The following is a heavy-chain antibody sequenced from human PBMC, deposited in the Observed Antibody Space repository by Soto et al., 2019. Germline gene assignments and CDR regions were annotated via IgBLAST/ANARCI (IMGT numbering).Heavy chain of an antibody. D-gene: IGHD3-22*01. V-gene: IGHV1-46*01. CDR1: GYTFTSYY. Sequence: ASVKVSCKASGYTFTSYYMHWVRQAPGQGLEWMGIINPSGGSTSYAQKFQGRVTMTRDTSTSTVYMELSGLRSEDTAVYYCARDFKTYYYDSSGYYPFDYWGQGTLVTVSS. J-gene: IGHJ4*02. CDR3: ARDFKTYYYDSSGYYPFDY. CDR2: INPSGGST.